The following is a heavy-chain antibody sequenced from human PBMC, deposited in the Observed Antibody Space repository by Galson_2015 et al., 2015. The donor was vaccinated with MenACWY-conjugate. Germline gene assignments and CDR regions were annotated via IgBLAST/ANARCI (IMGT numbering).Heavy chain of an antibody. Sequence: SLRLSCAASGFTFSSYAMSWVRQAPGKGLEWVSTISGSGGSTYYADSVKGRFTIPRDNSKNTLYLQMNSLRAEDTAVYYCAKDKWEMVTISELFDYWGQGTLVTVSS. CDR2: ISGSGGST. J-gene: IGHJ4*02. V-gene: IGHV3-23*01. CDR3: AKDKWEMVTISELFDY. CDR1: GFTFSSYA. D-gene: IGHD5-24*01.